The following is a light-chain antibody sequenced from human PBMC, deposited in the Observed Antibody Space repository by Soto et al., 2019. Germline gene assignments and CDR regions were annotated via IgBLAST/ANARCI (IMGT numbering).Light chain of an antibody. V-gene: IGKV1-13*02. CDR1: QALNNA. J-gene: IGKJ3*01. CDR2: DPS. Sequence: IRLTQSPSSLSASIGDRVTITCRASQALNNALAWYQQKPGKAPKFLLYDPSTLDVGVPSSFRGSGSGTDFTLSISGVQPEDFATYYCQQFATCPLTFGPGTKVDVK. CDR3: QQFATCPLT.